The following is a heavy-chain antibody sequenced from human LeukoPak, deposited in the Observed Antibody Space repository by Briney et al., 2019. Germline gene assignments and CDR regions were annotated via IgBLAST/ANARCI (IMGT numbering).Heavy chain of an antibody. CDR2: IYHSGST. J-gene: IGHJ4*02. CDR1: GGSISSGGYS. D-gene: IGHD4-17*01. V-gene: IGHV4-30-2*01. CDR3: ASTVTTGEFDY. Sequence: SETLSLTCAVSGGSISSGGYSWSWIRQPPGKGLEWIGEIYHSGSTNYNPSLKSRVTISVDKSKNQFSLKLSSVTAADTAVYYCASTVTTGEFDYWGQGTLVTVSS.